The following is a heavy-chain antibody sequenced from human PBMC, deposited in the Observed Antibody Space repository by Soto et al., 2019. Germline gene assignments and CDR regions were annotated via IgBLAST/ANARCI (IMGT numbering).Heavy chain of an antibody. CDR3: ARDLWPYYYGSGSYYNHSYYYYGMDV. D-gene: IGHD3-10*01. CDR1: GFTFSRYG. CDR2: IWYDGSNK. V-gene: IGHV3-33*01. J-gene: IGHJ6*02. Sequence: GGALRLSCAASGFTFSRYGMHWVRQAPGKGLEWVAVIWYDGSNKYYADSVKGRFTISRDNSKNTLYLQMNSLRAEDTAVYYCARDLWPYYYGSGSYYNHSYYYYGMDVWGQGTTVTVSS.